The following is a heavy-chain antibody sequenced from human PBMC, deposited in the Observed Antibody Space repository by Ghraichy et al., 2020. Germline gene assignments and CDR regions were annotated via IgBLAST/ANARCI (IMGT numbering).Heavy chain of an antibody. Sequence: SVKVSCKASGGTFSSYAISWVRQAPGQGLEWMGGIIPIFGTVNYAQKFQGRVTITADESTSTAYMELSSLRSEDTAVYYCARAAWLSGSQEVYYYGMDVWGQGTTVTVSS. CDR3: ARAAWLSGSQEVYYYGMDV. D-gene: IGHD6-19*01. J-gene: IGHJ6*02. V-gene: IGHV1-69*13. CDR2: IIPIFGTV. CDR1: GGTFSSYA.